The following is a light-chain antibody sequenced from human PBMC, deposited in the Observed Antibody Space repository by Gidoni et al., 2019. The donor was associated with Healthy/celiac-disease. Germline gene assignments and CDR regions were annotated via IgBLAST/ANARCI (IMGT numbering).Light chain of an antibody. CDR3: QKYNNWTTRYT. J-gene: IGKJ2*01. CDR1: QSVSSN. CDR2: GAS. V-gene: IGKV3-15*01. Sequence: EIVMTQSPATLSVSPGERATLSCRASQSVSSNLAWFQQKPGQAPRLLIYGASTRATGIPARFSGSGSGTEFTLTISSLQSEDFAVYYCQKYNNWTTRYTFGQGTKLEIK.